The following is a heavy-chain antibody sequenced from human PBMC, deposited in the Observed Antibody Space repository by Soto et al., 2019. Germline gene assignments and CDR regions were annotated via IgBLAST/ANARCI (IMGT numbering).Heavy chain of an antibody. CDR2: INHSGST. CDR1: GGSFSGYY. CDR3: ARFTYYYDSSGYNFAFDI. J-gene: IGHJ3*02. V-gene: IGHV4-34*01. D-gene: IGHD3-22*01. Sequence: SETLSLTCAVYGGSFSGYYWSWIRQPPGKGLEWIGEINHSGSTNYNPSLKSRVTISVDTSKNQFSLKLSSLTAADTAVYYCARFTYYYDSSGYNFAFDIWGQGTMVTVSS.